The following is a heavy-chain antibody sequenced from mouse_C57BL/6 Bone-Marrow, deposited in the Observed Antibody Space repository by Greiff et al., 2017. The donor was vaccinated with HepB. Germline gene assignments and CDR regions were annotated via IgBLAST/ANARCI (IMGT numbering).Heavy chain of an antibody. CDR1: GFTFSDFY. CDR3: ARDGSSYGGYWYFDV. Sequence: EVKVVESGGGLVQSGRSLRLSCATSGFTFSDFYMEWVRQAPGKGLEWIAASRNKANDYTTEYSASVKGRFIVSRDTSQSILYLQMNALRAEDTAIYYCARDGSSYGGYWYFDVWGTGTTVTVSS. CDR2: SRNKANDYTT. J-gene: IGHJ1*03. V-gene: IGHV7-1*01. D-gene: IGHD1-1*01.